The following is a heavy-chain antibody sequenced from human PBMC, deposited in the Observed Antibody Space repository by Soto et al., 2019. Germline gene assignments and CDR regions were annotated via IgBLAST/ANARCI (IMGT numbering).Heavy chain of an antibody. CDR3: VRDGTKTLRDWFDP. J-gene: IGHJ5*02. D-gene: IGHD1-1*01. CDR2: IYATGTT. Sequence: SATLSLTCPVSGASISGFYWSWIRKSAGKGLEWIGRIYATGTTDYNPSLKSRVMMSVDTSKKQFSLKLRSVTAADTAVYYCVRDGTKTLRDWFDPWGQGISVTV. CDR1: GASISGFY. V-gene: IGHV4-4*07.